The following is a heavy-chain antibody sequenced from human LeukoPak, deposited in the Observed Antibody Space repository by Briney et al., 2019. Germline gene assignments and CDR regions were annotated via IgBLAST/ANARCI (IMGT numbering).Heavy chain of an antibody. D-gene: IGHD4-23*01. J-gene: IGHJ4*02. CDR1: GYSVNSAYY. V-gene: IGHV4-38-2*01. Sequence: PSETLSLTCAVSGYSVNSAYYAGWIRQPPGKGLEWIGILFPDLSTEHTPSLKGRVTISLHTSNNPFSLRLTSLTPADTALYFCGGMRTVIRVRRFDFWGEGAVVSVSS. CDR3: GGMRTVIRVRRFDF. CDR2: LFPDLST.